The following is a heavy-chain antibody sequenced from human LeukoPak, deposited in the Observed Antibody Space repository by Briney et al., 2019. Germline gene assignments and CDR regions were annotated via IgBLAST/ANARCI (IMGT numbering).Heavy chain of an antibody. J-gene: IGHJ4*02. Sequence: PGGSLRLSCAASGFTFSSYAMSWVRQAPGKGLEWVSAISGSGGSTYYADSVKGRFTISRDNSKNALYLQMNSLRAEDTAVYYCAKDTMNGGYATYYFDYWRQGTLVTVSS. D-gene: IGHD2-2*01. V-gene: IGHV3-23*01. CDR1: GFTFSSYA. CDR2: ISGSGGST. CDR3: AKDTMNGGYATYYFDY.